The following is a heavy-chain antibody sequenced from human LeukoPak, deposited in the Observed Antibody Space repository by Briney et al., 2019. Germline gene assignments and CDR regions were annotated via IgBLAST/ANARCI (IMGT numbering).Heavy chain of an antibody. D-gene: IGHD2-2*01. CDR1: GFTFSSYG. J-gene: IGHJ4*02. Sequence: PGGSLRLSCAASGFTFSSYGMHWVRQAPGKGLEWVAFIRYDGSNKYYADSVKGRFTIPRDNSKNTLYLQMNSLRAEDTAVYYCAKSRFVVVPAATAYYFDYWGQGTLVTVSS. CDR3: AKSRFVVVPAATAYYFDY. CDR2: IRYDGSNK. V-gene: IGHV3-30*02.